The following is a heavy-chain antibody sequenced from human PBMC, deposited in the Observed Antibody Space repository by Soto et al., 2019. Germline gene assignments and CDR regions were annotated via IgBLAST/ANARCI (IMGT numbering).Heavy chain of an antibody. CDR3: ARAHAPTLPFDY. CDR1: GGSIRNVY. CDR2: IFHSGNA. V-gene: IGHV4-59*01. Sequence: SETLSLTCTVSGGSIRNVYWSWIRQAPGKGLEWIGFIFHSGNAKYNPSLKSRVTISVDTSKDQFSLSLDSVTAADTAVYFCARAHAPTLPFDYWGQGTLVTVSS. D-gene: IGHD2-15*01. J-gene: IGHJ4*01.